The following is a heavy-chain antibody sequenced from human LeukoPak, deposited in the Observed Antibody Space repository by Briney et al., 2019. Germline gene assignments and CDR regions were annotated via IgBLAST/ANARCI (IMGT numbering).Heavy chain of an antibody. CDR1: GYTFTSSD. CDR3: VRGTPYCSSASCYNY. CDR2: VNPDSGNT. J-gene: IGHJ4*02. Sequence: GASVKVSCKASGYTFTSSDINWVRQATGQGLERMGWVNPDSGNTGYAQKFQGRVTMTRDTSINTAYMELTNLISEDAAIYYCVRGTPYCSSASCYNYWGQGTLVTVSS. D-gene: IGHD2-2*02. V-gene: IGHV1-8*01.